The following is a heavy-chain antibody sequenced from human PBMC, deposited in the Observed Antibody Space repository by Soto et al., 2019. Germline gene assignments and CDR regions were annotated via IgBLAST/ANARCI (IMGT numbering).Heavy chain of an antibody. CDR2: IIPIFGKS. CDR1: GGTFSTYG. J-gene: IGHJ5*02. V-gene: IGHV1-69*01. D-gene: IGHD1-26*01. CDR3: ARDRDVGASTEVYWFDP. Sequence: QVQLVQPGAEVKKPGSSVKVACKASGGTFSTYGISWVRQAPGQGLEWMGGIIPIFGKSSYAQKFQDRVTITADESTSTAYMELSSLRSEDTAVYYCARDRDVGASTEVYWFDPWGQGTLVTVSS.